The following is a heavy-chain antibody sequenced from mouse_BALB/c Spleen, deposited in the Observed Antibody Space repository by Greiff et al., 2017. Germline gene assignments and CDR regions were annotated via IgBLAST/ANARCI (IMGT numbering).Heavy chain of an antibody. CDR2: IYPGDGDT. J-gene: IGHJ4*01. Sequence: QVQLKQSGPELVKPGASVKISCKASGYAFSSSWMNWVKQRPGQGLEWIGRIYPGDGDTNYNGKFKGKATLTADKSSSTAYMQLSSLTSVDSAVYFCARGRNYPYYAMDYWGQGTSVTVAS. CDR3: ARGRNYPYYAMDY. D-gene: IGHD2-1*01. CDR1: GYAFSSSW. V-gene: IGHV1-82*01.